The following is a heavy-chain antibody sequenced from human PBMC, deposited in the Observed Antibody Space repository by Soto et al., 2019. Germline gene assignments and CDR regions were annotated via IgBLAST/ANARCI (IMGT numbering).Heavy chain of an antibody. Sequence: EVHLVESGGDLVQPGGSLRLSCAASGFSFSSGHYMDWVRQVPGKGLEWVGRITNRADRYTAHYATSVRGRFTVSRDDSKNSLLLDMNSLKAEDTAVYYCARVAIGYFGEYDYWGQGTVVTVSS. J-gene: IGHJ4*02. CDR1: GFSFSSGHY. D-gene: IGHD3-10*01. V-gene: IGHV3-72*01. CDR3: ARVAIGYFGEYDY. CDR2: ITNRADRYTA.